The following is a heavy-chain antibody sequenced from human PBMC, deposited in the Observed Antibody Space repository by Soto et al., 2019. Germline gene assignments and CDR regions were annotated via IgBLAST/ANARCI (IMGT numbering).Heavy chain of an antibody. CDR2: IDPIDSFT. V-gene: IGHV5-10-1*01. CDR3: GRQVGEGYHIDY. D-gene: IGHD1-26*01. CDR1: GYTFTTFW. J-gene: IGHJ4*02. Sequence: PGESLKISCTGFGYTFTTFWISWVRQMPGKGLEWMWRIDPIDSFTNYSPSFPGHFTFSVDKSTSTAYVQWSSLKASDTARYYCGRQVGEGYHIDYWGQGTLVTVSS.